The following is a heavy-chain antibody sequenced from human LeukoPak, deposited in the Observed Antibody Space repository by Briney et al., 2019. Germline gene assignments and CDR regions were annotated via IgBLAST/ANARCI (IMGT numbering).Heavy chain of an antibody. D-gene: IGHD3-22*01. J-gene: IGHJ6*02. CDR1: GTSLTTYF. Sequence: SETLSLTCTVSGTSLTTYFLSWIRQPAGKGLEWIGRFYSSGSTSYNPSLKSRLTMSVDTSKNEFSLKLRSVTAADTAVYYCVRDRVDSSGYYYYYGLDVWGQGTTVTVSS. V-gene: IGHV4-4*07. CDR2: FYSSGST. CDR3: VRDRVDSSGYYYYYGLDV.